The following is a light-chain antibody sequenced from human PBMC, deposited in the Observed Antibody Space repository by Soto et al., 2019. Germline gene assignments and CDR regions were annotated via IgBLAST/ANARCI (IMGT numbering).Light chain of an antibody. V-gene: IGKV3-11*01. J-gene: IGKJ1*01. CDR1: QSVSSY. Sequence: EIVLTQSPATLSLSPGERATLSCRASQSVSSYLAWYQQKPGQAPRLLIYDASNRATGIPARFSGSGSGTDFTLTISSLEPEDFAIYYCQQSHSTPWTFGQGTRVEI. CDR2: DAS. CDR3: QQSHSTPWT.